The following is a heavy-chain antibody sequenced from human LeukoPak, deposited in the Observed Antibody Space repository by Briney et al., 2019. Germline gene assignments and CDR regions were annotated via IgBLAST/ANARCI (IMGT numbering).Heavy chain of an antibody. J-gene: IGHJ6*04. V-gene: IGHV4-61*01. Sequence: PSETLSLTCTVSGGSVSSGSYYWSWSRQPPGKGLEWIGYIYYSGSTNYNPSLKSRVTISVDTSKNQFSLKLSSVTAADTAVYYCANGGYCSGGSCYSWPKYGMDVWGKGTTVTVSS. CDR3: ANGGYCSGGSCYSWPKYGMDV. CDR2: IYYSGST. CDR1: GGSVSSGSYY. D-gene: IGHD2-15*01.